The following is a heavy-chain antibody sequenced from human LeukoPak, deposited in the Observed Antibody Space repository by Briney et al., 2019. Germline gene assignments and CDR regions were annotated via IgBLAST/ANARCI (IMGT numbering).Heavy chain of an antibody. CDR2: IYSGGTT. CDR1: GFTFSTYW. CDR3: ARGQSGTPHYYYGMDV. D-gene: IGHD3-10*01. Sequence: GGSLRLSCAASGFTFSTYWMHWVRQAPGKGLEWVSVIYSGGTTNYADSVKGRFTVSRDNSKNTLSLQMNSLREEDTAVYYCARGQSGTPHYYYGMDVWGQGTTVTVSS. J-gene: IGHJ6*02. V-gene: IGHV3-53*01.